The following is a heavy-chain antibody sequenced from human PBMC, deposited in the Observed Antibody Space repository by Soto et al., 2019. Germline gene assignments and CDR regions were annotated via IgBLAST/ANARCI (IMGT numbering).Heavy chain of an antibody. CDR1: GYTFTGNY. D-gene: IGHD6-13*01. CDR2: INPNSGGT. J-gene: IGHJ6*02. Sequence: ASVKPSCKACGYTFTGNYMHCVRQAPGQGLEWMGWINPNSGGTNYAQKFQGWVTMTRDTSISTAYMELSRLRSDDTAVYYCARGGWAAAGYYYGMDVWGQGTTLTVSS. V-gene: IGHV1-2*04. CDR3: ARGGWAAAGYYYGMDV.